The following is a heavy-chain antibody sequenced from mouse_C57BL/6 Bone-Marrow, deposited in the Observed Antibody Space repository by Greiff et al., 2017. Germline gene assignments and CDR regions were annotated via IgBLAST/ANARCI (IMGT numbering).Heavy chain of an antibody. CDR1: GFTFSSYA. J-gene: IGHJ3*01. V-gene: IGHV5-4*01. Sequence: EVNVVESGGGLVKPGGSLKLSCAASGFTFSSYAMSWVRQTPEKRLEWVATISDGGSYTYYPDNVKGRFTISRDNDKNNLYLQMSHLKSEDTAMYYCARDGVAYWGQGTLVTVSA. CDR2: ISDGGSYT. CDR3: ARDGVAY.